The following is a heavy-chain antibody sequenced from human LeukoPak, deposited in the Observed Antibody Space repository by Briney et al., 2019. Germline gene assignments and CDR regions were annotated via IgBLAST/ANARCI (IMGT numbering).Heavy chain of an antibody. D-gene: IGHD3-3*01. CDR3: ARVGSVTNFGVVSYYFDY. CDR2: IYPDDSDS. V-gene: IGHV5-51*01. CDR1: GYSFDYYW. Sequence: PGESLKISCKASGYSFDYYWIAWVRQMPGKGLEWVGIIYPDDSDSTYSPSFQGQVTISVDKSINTAYLQWSSLKASNTAIYYCARVGSVTNFGVVSYYFDYWGQGTLVTVSS. J-gene: IGHJ4*02.